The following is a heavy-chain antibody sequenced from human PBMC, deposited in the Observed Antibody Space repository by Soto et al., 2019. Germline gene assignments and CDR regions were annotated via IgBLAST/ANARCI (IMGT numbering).Heavy chain of an antibody. CDR1: GFTFSSYS. CDR2: ISSSSSTI. J-gene: IGHJ4*02. CDR3: ARGAYYYVSY. D-gene: IGHD3-10*02. V-gene: IGHV3-48*01. Sequence: EVQLVESGGGLVQPGGSLRLSCAASGFTFSSYSMNWVRQAPGKGLEWVSYISSSSSTIYYADSVKGRFTISRDNAKNSLYLQMNSLRAEDTAVYYCARGAYYYVSYWGQGTLVTVSS.